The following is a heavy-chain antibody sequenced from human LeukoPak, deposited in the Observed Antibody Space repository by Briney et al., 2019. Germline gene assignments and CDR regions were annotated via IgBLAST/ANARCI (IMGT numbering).Heavy chain of an antibody. J-gene: IGHJ3*02. CDR1: DDSFSSHY. V-gene: IGHV4-59*11. Sequence: NPSETLSLTCAVSDDSFSSHYWTWIRQPPGKGLEWLGYISYIGSTNYNPSLKSRVTISIDTSKNQFSLKLSSVTAADTAVYYCARDLVTVTKGFDIWGQGTMVSVSS. D-gene: IGHD4-17*01. CDR3: ARDLVTVTKGFDI. CDR2: ISYIGST.